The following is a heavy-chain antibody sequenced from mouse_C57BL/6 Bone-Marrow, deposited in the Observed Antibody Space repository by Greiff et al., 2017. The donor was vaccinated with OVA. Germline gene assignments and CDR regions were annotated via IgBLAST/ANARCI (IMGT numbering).Heavy chain of an antibody. V-gene: IGHV1-52*01. CDR2: IDPSDSET. CDR3: ARKRGNYFDY. J-gene: IGHJ2*01. Sequence: QVQLKQPGAELVRPGSSVKLSCKASGYTFTSYWMHWVKQRPIQGLEWIGNIDPSDSETHYNQKFKDKATLTVDKSSSTAYMQLSSLTSEDSAVYYCARKRGNYFDYWGQGTTLTVSS. CDR1: GYTFTSYW.